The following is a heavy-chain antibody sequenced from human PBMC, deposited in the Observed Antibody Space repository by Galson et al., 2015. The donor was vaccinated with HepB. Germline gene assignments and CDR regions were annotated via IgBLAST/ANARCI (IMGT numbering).Heavy chain of an antibody. V-gene: IGHV3-30-3*01. CDR3: ATVPAAINYYYGMDV. J-gene: IGHJ6*02. D-gene: IGHD2-2*02. CDR2: ISYDGSNK. CDR1: SSYA. Sequence: SSYAMHWVRQAPGKGLEWVAVISYDGSNKYYADSVKGRFTISRDNSKNTLYLQMNSLRAEDTAVYYCATVPAAINYYYGMDVWGQGTTVTVSS.